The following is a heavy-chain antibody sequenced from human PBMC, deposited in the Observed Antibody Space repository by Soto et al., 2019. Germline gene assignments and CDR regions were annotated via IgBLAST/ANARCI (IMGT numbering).Heavy chain of an antibody. Sequence: EVQLVESGGGLVQPGGSLRLSCAASGFTFSNYWMSWVRQAPGKGLEWVANIKEDGSETYYEDSVRGQFSRSRDNAKNSVYLQMNSLRAEDTAVYYCAPSSYYSISHWGQGTLVTVSS. CDR1: GFTFSNYW. CDR3: APSSYYSISH. V-gene: IGHV3-7*01. D-gene: IGHD6-6*01. CDR2: IKEDGSET. J-gene: IGHJ1*01.